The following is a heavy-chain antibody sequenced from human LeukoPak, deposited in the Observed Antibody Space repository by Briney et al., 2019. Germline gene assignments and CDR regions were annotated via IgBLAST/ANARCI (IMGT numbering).Heavy chain of an antibody. J-gene: IGHJ3*02. Sequence: QPGGSLRLSCAASGFNFATSWMNWLRQAPGRGLEWVANIKPDGTEEAYADSVKGRFTISRDNAKNSLYLQMNSLRAEDTAVYYCARGRNTAMYRDAFDIWGQGTMVTVSS. CDR2: IKPDGTEE. CDR1: GFNFATSW. V-gene: IGHV3-7*01. D-gene: IGHD5-18*01. CDR3: ARGRNTAMYRDAFDI.